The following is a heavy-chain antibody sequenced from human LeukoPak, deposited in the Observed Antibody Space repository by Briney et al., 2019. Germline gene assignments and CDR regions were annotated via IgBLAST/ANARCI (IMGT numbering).Heavy chain of an antibody. V-gene: IGHV1-2*02. Sequence: GASVKVSCKASEYIFTGYYMHWVRQAPGQGLEWMGWINPNSGGTNYAQKFQGRVTMTRDTSISTAYMELSRLRSDDTAVYYCAFFEYSSSSSHYWGQGTLVIVSS. J-gene: IGHJ4*02. D-gene: IGHD6-6*01. CDR2: INPNSGGT. CDR1: EYIFTGYY. CDR3: AFFEYSSSSSHY.